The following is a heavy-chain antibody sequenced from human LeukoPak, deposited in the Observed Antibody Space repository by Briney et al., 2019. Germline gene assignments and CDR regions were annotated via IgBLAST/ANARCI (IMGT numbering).Heavy chain of an antibody. D-gene: IGHD4/OR15-4a*01. CDR3: GRQVVGTSSAPSGFNWFDP. CDR2: ISPNSGGT. V-gene: IGHV1-2*02. Sequence: ASVKVSCKASGYTFSGYYMHWVRQGPGQGLEWMGWISPNSGGTEYSQKFQGRVTMTRDTSISTAYMELSRLTSDDTAVYYCGRQVVGTSSAPSGFNWFDPWGQGTLVTVSS. CDR1: GYTFSGYY. J-gene: IGHJ5*02.